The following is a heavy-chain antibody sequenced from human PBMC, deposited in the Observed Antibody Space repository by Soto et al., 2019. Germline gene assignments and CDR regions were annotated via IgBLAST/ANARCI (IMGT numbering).Heavy chain of an antibody. D-gene: IGHD2-2*01. Sequence: QVQLVESGGGVVQPGRSLRLSCVASGFTFSTCAIHWVRQAPGKGLEWVAGISYDGSIEYYPDSVKGRFTISRDNSKNTVYLQMNSLRAEDTAVYYCARDAMAGYYFDSWGQGTLVTVSS. V-gene: IGHV3-30-3*01. CDR2: ISYDGSIE. J-gene: IGHJ4*02. CDR3: ARDAMAGYYFDS. CDR1: GFTFSTCA.